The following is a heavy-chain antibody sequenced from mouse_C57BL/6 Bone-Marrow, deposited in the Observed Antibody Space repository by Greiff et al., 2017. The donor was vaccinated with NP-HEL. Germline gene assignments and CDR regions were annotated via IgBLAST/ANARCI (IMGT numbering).Heavy chain of an antibody. J-gene: IGHJ3*01. Sequence: QVQLKESGAELVRPGASVKLSCKASGYTFTDYYINWVKQRPGQGLEWIARIYPGSGNTYYNEKFKGKATLTAEKSSSTAYMQLSSLTSEDSAVYFCARGFAYWGQGTLVTVSA. CDR3: ARGFAY. CDR2: IYPGSGNT. CDR1: GYTFTDYY. V-gene: IGHV1-76*01.